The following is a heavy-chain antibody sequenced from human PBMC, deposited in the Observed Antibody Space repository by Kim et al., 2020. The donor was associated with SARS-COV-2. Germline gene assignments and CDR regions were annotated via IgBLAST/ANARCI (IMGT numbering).Heavy chain of an antibody. D-gene: IGHD3-22*01. Sequence: APVKGRFTISRDDSKNTLYLQMNSLKTEDTAVYYCTTDGDYYDSSGSFDYWGQGTLVTVSS. J-gene: IGHJ4*02. CDR3: TTDGDYYDSSGSFDY. V-gene: IGHV3-15*01.